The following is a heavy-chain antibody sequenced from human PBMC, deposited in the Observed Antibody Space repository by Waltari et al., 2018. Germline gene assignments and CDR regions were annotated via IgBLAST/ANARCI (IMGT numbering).Heavy chain of an antibody. V-gene: IGHV4-34*01. J-gene: IGHJ4*02. CDR2: INHSGST. CDR1: GGSFSGYY. Sequence: QVQLQQWGAGLLKPSETLSLTCAVYGGSFSGYYWSWIRQPPGKGLEWIGEINHSGSTNYNPSLKSRVTRSVDTSKNQFSLKLSSVTAADTAVYYCARATRRWKYYFDYWGQGTLVTVSS. D-gene: IGHD1-1*01. CDR3: ARATRRWKYYFDY.